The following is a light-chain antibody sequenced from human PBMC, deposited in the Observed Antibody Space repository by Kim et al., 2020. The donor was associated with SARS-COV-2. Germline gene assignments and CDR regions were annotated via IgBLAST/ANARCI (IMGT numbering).Light chain of an antibody. CDR2: RNN. V-gene: IGLV1-47*01. CDR1: SSNIGSNY. J-gene: IGLJ2*01. Sequence: GKRVTISCSRSSSNIGSNYVYWYQQLPGTAPKLLIYRNNQRPSGVPDRFSGSKSGTSASLAISGLRSEDEADYYCATWDDSLSGPLFGGGTQLTVL. CDR3: ATWDDSLSGPL.